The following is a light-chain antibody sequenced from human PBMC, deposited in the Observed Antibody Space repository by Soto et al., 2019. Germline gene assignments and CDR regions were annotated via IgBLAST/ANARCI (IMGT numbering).Light chain of an antibody. CDR2: LNSDGSH. Sequence: QPVLTQSPSASASLGASVKLTCTLSSGHSSYAIAWHQQQPEKGPRYLMKLNSDGSHSKGDGIPDRFSGSSSGAERYLTISSLQSEDEADYYCQTWGTGRNWVFGGGTQLTIL. CDR1: SGHSSYA. V-gene: IGLV4-69*01. CDR3: QTWGTGRNWV. J-gene: IGLJ3*02.